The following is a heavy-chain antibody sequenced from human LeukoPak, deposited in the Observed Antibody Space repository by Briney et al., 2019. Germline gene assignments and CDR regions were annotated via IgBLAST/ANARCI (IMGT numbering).Heavy chain of an antibody. CDR3: ASDEYSSSSAPGN. J-gene: IGHJ4*02. D-gene: IGHD6-6*01. Sequence: SETLSLTCTVSDGSISSNSYYWGWIRQPPGKGLEWIGSIYYSGSTYYNPSLKSRVTISVDTSKNQFSLKLSSVTAADTAVYYCASDEYSSSSAPGNWGQGTLVTVPS. V-gene: IGHV4-39*01. CDR2: IYYSGST. CDR1: DGSISSNSYY.